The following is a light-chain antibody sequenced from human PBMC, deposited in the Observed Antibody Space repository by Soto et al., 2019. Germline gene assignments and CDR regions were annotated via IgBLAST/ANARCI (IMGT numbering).Light chain of an antibody. V-gene: IGKV3-11*01. CDR1: QSVSSY. CDR3: QQRTKWPPWT. J-gene: IGKJ1*01. CDR2: DAS. Sequence: EIVLTQSPATLSLSPGERATLSCRASQSVSSYLDWYQQKPGQAPRLLIYDASNRATGTPARFSGSGSGTDFTLTISSLEPEDFAVYYCQQRTKWPPWTFGQGTKVDIK.